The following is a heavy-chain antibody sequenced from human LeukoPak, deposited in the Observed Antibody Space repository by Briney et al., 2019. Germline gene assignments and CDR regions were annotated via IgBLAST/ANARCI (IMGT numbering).Heavy chain of an antibody. Sequence: HPGGSLRLSCSASGFTFSNYAMHWVRQAPGKGLEYVSAIMNYGGSPYYADSVKGRFTISRDNSKNTLFLQLSGLRPDDTAVYYCVKDVHSGYMDYDSAFDIWGRGTMVTVSS. CDR2: IMNYGGSP. CDR1: GFTFSNYA. D-gene: IGHD5-12*01. J-gene: IGHJ3*02. V-gene: IGHV3-64D*06. CDR3: VKDVHSGYMDYDSAFDI.